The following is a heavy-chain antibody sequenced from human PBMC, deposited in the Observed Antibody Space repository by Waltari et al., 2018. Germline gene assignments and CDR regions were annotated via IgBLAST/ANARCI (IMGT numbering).Heavy chain of an antibody. CDR3: VRDRTYSTSWFAFGS. V-gene: IGHV1-18*01. CDR2: INGYNGNT. Sequence: QAQLVQSGAEVKKPGASVKVSCRTSGYNFLNYGISWVRQAPGRGLEWMRWINGYNGNTKYAQKFQGRVTVTTDTSTSTAYMELRSLTSDDAALYYCVRDRTYSTSWFAFGSWGQGTLVTVTS. CDR1: GYNFLNYG. J-gene: IGHJ4*02. D-gene: IGHD3-10*01.